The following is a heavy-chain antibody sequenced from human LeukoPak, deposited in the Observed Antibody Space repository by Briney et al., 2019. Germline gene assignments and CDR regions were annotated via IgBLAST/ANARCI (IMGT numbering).Heavy chain of an antibody. J-gene: IGHJ4*02. CDR1: GFISITYG. D-gene: IGHD3-3*01. CDR3: AYDVRIVTFDY. CDR2: IRYDGSNI. V-gene: IGHV3-30*02. Sequence: PGGSLRLSCAATGFISITYGIHWVREAPGKGLEWVAFIRYDGSNIYFADCVKGRFTISIDRSKNIVFLQMNSPRPEDTAVYYYAYDVRIVTFDYWGQGTMVTVSS.